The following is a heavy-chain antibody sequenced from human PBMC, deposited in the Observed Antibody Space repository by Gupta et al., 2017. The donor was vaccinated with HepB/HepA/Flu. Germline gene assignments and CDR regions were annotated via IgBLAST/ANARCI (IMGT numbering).Heavy chain of an antibody. CDR1: GVTFDDYA. J-gene: IGHJ3*02. CDR3: ARRRYTGRPDAYDI. Sequence: EVQLVESGGGLVQPGRSLRLSCAASGVTFDDYAMHWVRQAPRKGLEWVSSISWNSGILGYAVSVKGRFTISRDNAKNSLYLQINSLTADDTASYYCARRRYTGRPDAYDIWFEGTMV. D-gene: IGHD5-18*01. V-gene: IGHV3-9*01. CDR2: ISWNSGIL.